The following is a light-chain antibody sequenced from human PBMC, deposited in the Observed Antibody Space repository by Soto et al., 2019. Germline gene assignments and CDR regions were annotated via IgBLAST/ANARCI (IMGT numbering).Light chain of an antibody. V-gene: IGKV3-20*01. J-gene: IGKJ1*01. CDR1: QSVSSSY. CDR2: GAS. Sequence: EIVLTQSPGTLSLSPGERATLSCRASQSVSSSYLAWYQQKPGQAPRLLIYGASSRATGIPGRFSGSGSGTEFTLTISSLESEDFAVYYCHQYNNWPRTFGQGTKVDIK. CDR3: HQYNNWPRT.